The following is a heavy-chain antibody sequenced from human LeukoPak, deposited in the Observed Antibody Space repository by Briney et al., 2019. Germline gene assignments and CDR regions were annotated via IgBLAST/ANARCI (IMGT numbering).Heavy chain of an antibody. V-gene: IGHV4-31*03. Sequence: SETLSLTCTVSGGSISNGGYYWSWIRQHPGRGLEWIGYIYHSGSTYYNPSLESRVTISVDTSKNQFSLKLSSVPAADTAVYYCARVGREYDYVWGSYRQPLDYWGQGTLVTVSS. J-gene: IGHJ4*02. CDR3: ARVGREYDYVWGSYRQPLDY. D-gene: IGHD3-16*02. CDR2: IYHSGST. CDR1: GGSISNGGYY.